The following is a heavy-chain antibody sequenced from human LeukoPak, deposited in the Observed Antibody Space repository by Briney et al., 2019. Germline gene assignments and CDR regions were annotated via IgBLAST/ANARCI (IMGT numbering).Heavy chain of an antibody. Sequence: PSETLSLTCTVSGGSISSSSYYWGWIRQPPGKGLEWIGSIYYSGSTYYNPSLKSRVTISVDTSKNQFSLKLSSVTAADTAVYYCARDSSTHVVPVIWGQGTLVTVSS. CDR3: ARDSSTHVVPVI. CDR2: IYYSGST. V-gene: IGHV4-39*07. J-gene: IGHJ4*02. D-gene: IGHD2-15*01. CDR1: GGSISSSSYY.